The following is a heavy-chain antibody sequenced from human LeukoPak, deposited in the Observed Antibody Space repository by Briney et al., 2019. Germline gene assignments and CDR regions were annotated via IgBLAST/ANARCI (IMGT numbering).Heavy chain of an antibody. CDR2: IYPTDSDT. CDR1: GYTFTSYW. CDR3: ARRGYSGYDLQYFDS. J-gene: IGHJ4*02. D-gene: IGHD5-12*01. V-gene: IGHV5-51*01. Sequence: GESLKISCKGSGYTFTSYWIAWVRQMPGKGLEWVGLIYPTDSDTRYSPSFQGQVTISAGKSISTAYLQWNSLKASDTAMYYCARRGYSGYDLQYFDSWGQGTLVTVSS.